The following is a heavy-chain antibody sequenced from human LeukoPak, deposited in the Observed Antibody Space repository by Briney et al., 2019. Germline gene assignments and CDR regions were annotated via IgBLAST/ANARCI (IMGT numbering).Heavy chain of an antibody. CDR1: GFTFSRYW. D-gene: IGHD3/OR15-3a*01. Sequence: GGSLRLSCAASGFTFSRYWMHWVRQAPGKGLLWVSRINSDGSSTYYADSVKGRFTTSRDNAKNALHLQMNSMTAEDTAVYYCVLDLFSSFAFDIWGQGTMVTVSS. V-gene: IGHV3-74*01. CDR2: INSDGSST. J-gene: IGHJ3*02. CDR3: VLDLFSSFAFDI.